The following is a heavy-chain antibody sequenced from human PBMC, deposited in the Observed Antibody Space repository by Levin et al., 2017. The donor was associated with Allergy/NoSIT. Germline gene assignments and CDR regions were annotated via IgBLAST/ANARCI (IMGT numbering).Heavy chain of an antibody. D-gene: IGHD3-22*01. J-gene: IGHJ4*02. CDR3: ARVGVEDYDSSGYPFDY. CDR2: IYHSGST. V-gene: IGHV4-4*02. Sequence: SETLSLTCAVSGGSISSSNWWSWVRQPPGKGLEWIGEIYHSGSTNYNPSLKSRVTISVDKSKNQFSLKLSSVTAADTAVYYCARVGVEDYDSSGYPFDYWGQGTLVTVSS. CDR1: GGSISSSNW.